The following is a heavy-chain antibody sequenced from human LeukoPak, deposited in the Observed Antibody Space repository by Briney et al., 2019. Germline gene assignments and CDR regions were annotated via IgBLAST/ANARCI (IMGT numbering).Heavy chain of an antibody. D-gene: IGHD3-9*01. J-gene: IGHJ4*02. CDR1: GFTFSAYD. CDR2: ITTSSKTI. Sequence: GGSLRLSCAASGFTFSAYDMNWVRQAPGKGLVWVSFITTSSKTIFYADSVKGRFTISRDNAMNSLYLRMNSLRAEDTALYYCAKDSGDILTGYPLDYWGQGTLVTVSS. V-gene: IGHV3-48*04. CDR3: AKDSGDILTGYPLDY.